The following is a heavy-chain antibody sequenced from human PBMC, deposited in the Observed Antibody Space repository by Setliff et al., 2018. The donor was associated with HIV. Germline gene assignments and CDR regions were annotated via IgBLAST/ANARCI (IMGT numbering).Heavy chain of an antibody. CDR1: GDSITSRNYH. CDR2: LFYTGST. V-gene: IGHV4-39*01. CDR3: ARGKGGLVGPAEFDY. D-gene: IGHD1-26*01. J-gene: IGHJ4*02. Sequence: SETLSLTCAVSGDSITSRNYHWDWVRQPPGKGLEWIGSLFYTGSTSCNPSLKSRVTMSEETSKNQFSLKLKSVTAADTAIYFCARGKGGLVGPAEFDYWGPGTLVTVSS.